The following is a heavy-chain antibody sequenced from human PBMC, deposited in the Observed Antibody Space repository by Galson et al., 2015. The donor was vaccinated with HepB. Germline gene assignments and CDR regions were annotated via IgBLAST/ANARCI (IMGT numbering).Heavy chain of an antibody. J-gene: IGHJ4*02. CDR2: IIPIFGTA. CDR1: GGTFSSYA. CDR3: ARDRGSGSYYGGGRFDY. D-gene: IGHD1-26*01. V-gene: IGHV1-69*13. Sequence: SVKVSCKASGGTFSSYAISWVRQAPGQGLEWMGGIIPIFGTANYAQKFQGRVTITADVSTSTAYMELSSLRSEDTAVYYCARDRGSGSYYGGGRFDYWGQGTLVTVSS.